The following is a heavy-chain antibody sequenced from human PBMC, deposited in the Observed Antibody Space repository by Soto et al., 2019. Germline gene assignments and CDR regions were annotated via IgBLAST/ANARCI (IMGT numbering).Heavy chain of an antibody. CDR3: AREYHP. CDR2: IYYSGST. Sequence: QVHLQESGPGLVKPSETLSLTCTVSGGSVSTGSYYWTWIRQPPGKGLEWIGHIYYSGSTNYNPSLKSRVTISLDTFRNQFSLKLSSVTAADTAVYYCAREYHPWVQGTLVTVSS. J-gene: IGHJ5*02. CDR1: GGSVSTGSYY. V-gene: IGHV4-61*01. D-gene: IGHD2-2*02.